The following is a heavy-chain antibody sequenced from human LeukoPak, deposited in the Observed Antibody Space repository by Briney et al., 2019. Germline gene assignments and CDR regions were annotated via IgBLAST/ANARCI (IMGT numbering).Heavy chain of an antibody. D-gene: IGHD4-17*01. J-gene: IGHJ4*02. CDR2: IYTSGIT. V-gene: IGHV4-4*07. CDR3: AATRSDDYGLDY. Sequence: SETLSLTCIVSGGSTSSHYWSWIRQPAGKGLEWIGRIYTSGITNHNPSLKSRVTMSLDTSKSQISLHLSSVTAADTAVYYCAATRSDDYGLDYWGQGTLVTVSS. CDR1: GGSTSSHY.